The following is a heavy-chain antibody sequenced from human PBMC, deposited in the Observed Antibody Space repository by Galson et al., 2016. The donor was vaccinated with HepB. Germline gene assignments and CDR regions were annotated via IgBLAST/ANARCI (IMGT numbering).Heavy chain of an antibody. CDR3: ARDRYDLWSGYPHYFDY. V-gene: IGHV4-59*01. CDR2: ISYSGIT. Sequence: SETLSLTCTVSGGSISPYYWSWIRQPPGKGLEWIGYISYSGITNYNPSLKSRVTISVDTSKNQFSLKLSSVTAADTAVYYCARDRYDLWSGYPHYFDYWGQGTLVTVSS. J-gene: IGHJ4*02. CDR1: GGSISPYY. D-gene: IGHD3-3*01.